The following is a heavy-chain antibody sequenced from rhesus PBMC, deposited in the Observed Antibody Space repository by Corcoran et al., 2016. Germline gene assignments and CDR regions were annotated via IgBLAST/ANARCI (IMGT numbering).Heavy chain of an antibody. CDR3: AREGLLHLDS. CDR1: GFTFSSSA. V-gene: IGHV3-118*01. D-gene: IGHD2-39*02. CDR2: IRIKSHTYET. J-gene: IGHJ4*01. Sequence: EVQLVESGGGLVQPGGSLRLSCAAAGFTFSSSAMHWVRQASGKVLGLFGRIRIKSHTYETGYVASVKGMFTISRYDSKNTAYLQMNSLITEDTAVYSCAREGLLHLDSWGQGVLVTVSS.